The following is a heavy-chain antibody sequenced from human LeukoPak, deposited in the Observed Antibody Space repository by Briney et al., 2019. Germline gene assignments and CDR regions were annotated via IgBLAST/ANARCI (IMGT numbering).Heavy chain of an antibody. CDR1: GLTFSSYW. D-gene: IGHD5-24*01. CDR3: AKDLGRGGYNYGGVRPFDY. J-gene: IGHJ4*02. V-gene: IGHV3-7*03. CDR2: IKQDGSER. Sequence: PGGSLRLSCAASGLTFSSYWMSWVRQAPGKGLEWVANIKQDGSERYYVDSVKGRFTISRDNAKNSLYLQMNSLRAEDTASYYCAKDLGRGGYNYGGVRPFDYWGQGTLVTVSS.